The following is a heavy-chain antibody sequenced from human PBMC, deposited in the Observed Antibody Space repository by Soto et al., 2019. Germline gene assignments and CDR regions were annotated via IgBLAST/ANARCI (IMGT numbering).Heavy chain of an antibody. CDR3: STRAYDTNGYYRFDP. CDR2: INHSGRV. CDR1: GGSSSGHS. J-gene: IGHJ5*01. V-gene: IGHV4-34*01. D-gene: IGHD3-22*01. Sequence: SETLSLTCAVYGGSSSGHSWTWIRQSPGKGLEWIGDINHSGRVNYSPSLKSRVTISLDTSKNQFSLTLSAVAAADTAMYYCSTRAYDTNGYYRFDPWGQGTLVTVSS.